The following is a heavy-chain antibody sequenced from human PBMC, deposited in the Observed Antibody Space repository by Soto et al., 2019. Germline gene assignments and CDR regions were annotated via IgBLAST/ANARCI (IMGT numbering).Heavy chain of an antibody. Sequence: EVQLVESGGGLVQPGRSLRLSCAASGFTFDDYAMHWVRQAPGKGLEWVSGISWNSGSIGYADSVKGRFTISRDNAKNSLYLQMNSLRAEDTALYYCAKDSGSYRRYFDYWGQGTLVTVSS. CDR3: AKDSGSYRRYFDY. D-gene: IGHD1-26*01. J-gene: IGHJ4*02. CDR2: ISWNSGSI. V-gene: IGHV3-9*01. CDR1: GFTFDDYA.